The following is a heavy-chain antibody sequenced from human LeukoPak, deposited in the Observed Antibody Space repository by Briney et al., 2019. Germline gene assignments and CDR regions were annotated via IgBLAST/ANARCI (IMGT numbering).Heavy chain of an antibody. D-gene: IGHD3-22*01. CDR1: GFTFSSYA. CDR3: AKDRDYYDSSGGAFDI. V-gene: IGHV3-23*01. CDR2: ISGSGGST. J-gene: IGHJ3*02. Sequence: GGSLRLSCAASGFTFSSYAMSWVRQAPGKGLEWVSAISGSGGSTYYADSVKGRFTISRDNSKNTLYLQMNSLRAEDTAVYYCAKDRDYYDSSGGAFDIWGQGTMVTVSS.